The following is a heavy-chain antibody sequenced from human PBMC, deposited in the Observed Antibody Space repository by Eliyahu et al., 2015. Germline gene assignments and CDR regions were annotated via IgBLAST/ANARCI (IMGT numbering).Heavy chain of an antibody. Sequence: EVQLVESGGGLVQPGGSLRLSCAASGFRFXXXWMHWVRQAPGKGLVWVSRLNEDGTTTNYADSVRGRFSISRDNAKNTLYLQMNTLRAEDTAVYYCARDLSGPFDYWGQGILVTVSS. V-gene: IGHV3-74*01. J-gene: IGHJ4*02. CDR2: LNEDGTTT. D-gene: IGHD7-27*01. CDR3: ARDLSGPFDY. CDR1: GFRFXXXW.